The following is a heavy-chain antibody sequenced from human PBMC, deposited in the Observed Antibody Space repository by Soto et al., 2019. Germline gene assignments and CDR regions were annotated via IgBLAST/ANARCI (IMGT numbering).Heavy chain of an antibody. Sequence: KTGGSLRLSCAASGFIFSTYSMNWVRQAPGKGLEWVSSISFSESDKYYADSVKGRFTISRDNAKNSMYLQMNSLRAEDTALYFCARDLSSARDPGWLDPWGQGTLVSVSS. J-gene: IGHJ5*02. V-gene: IGHV3-21*01. CDR1: GFIFSTYS. D-gene: IGHD6-25*01. CDR2: ISFSESDK. CDR3: ARDLSSARDPGWLDP.